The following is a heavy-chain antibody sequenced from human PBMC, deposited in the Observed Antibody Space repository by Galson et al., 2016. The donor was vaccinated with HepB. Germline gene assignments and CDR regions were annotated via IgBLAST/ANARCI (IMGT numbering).Heavy chain of an antibody. V-gene: IGHV3-33*01. CDR3: ARDPGYDSRGYYVGIDF. D-gene: IGHD3-22*01. CDR2: TWFDGTIK. Sequence: SLRLSCAASGFTFSNSGMHWVRQAPGKGLEWVAVTWFDGTIKFYADSVKGRFTVSRDNSKNTMSLRMDSLRAEDTAVYFCARDPGYDSRGYYVGIDFWGQGILVTVSS. J-gene: IGHJ4*02. CDR1: GFTFSNSG.